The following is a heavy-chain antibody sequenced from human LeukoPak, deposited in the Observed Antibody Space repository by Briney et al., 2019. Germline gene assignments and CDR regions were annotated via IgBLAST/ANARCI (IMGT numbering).Heavy chain of an antibody. CDR3: ARVWVLRYFVRLAGGPTYFDY. V-gene: IGHV4-4*07. J-gene: IGHJ4*02. D-gene: IGHD3-9*01. CDR2: IYTSGST. Sequence: PSETLSLTCTVSGGSISSYYWSWIRQPAGKGLEWIGRIYTSGSTNYNPSLKSRVTISVDKSKNQFSLKLSSVTAADTAVYYCARVWVLRYFVRLAGGPTYFDYWGQGTLVTVSS. CDR1: GGSISSYY.